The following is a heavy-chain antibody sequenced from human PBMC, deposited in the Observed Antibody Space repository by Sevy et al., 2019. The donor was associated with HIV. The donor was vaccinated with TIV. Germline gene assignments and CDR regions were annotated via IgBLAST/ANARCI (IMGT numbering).Heavy chain of an antibody. CDR3: ARGGSSYDVLTYYDH. CDR1: GYNFKTYG. D-gene: IGHD3-9*01. J-gene: IGHJ4*02. V-gene: IGHV1-18*01. Sequence: ASVKVSCKASGYNFKTYGITWLRQAPGEGFEWMGWISPYNDKTQYEQKFQGRVTMTTDTSTKTVYMELTSLGSDDTAGYYCARGGSSYDVLTYYDHWGQGTLVTVSS. CDR2: ISPYNDKT.